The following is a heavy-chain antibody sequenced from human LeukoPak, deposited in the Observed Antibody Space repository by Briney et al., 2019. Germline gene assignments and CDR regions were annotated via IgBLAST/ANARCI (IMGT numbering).Heavy chain of an antibody. J-gene: IGHJ3*02. CDR2: IDNSGST. V-gene: IGHV4-59*01. CDR1: DGSISNYY. CDR3: ARTDYYDSSVIYYYALDI. Sequence: SETLSLTCTVSDGSISNYYWSWVRQPPGKGLEWIAYIDNSGSTNYNPSLRSRVTISIDTSRNQFSLKLSSVTAADTAVYYCARTDYYDSSVIYYYALDIWGQGTMVTVSS. D-gene: IGHD3-22*01.